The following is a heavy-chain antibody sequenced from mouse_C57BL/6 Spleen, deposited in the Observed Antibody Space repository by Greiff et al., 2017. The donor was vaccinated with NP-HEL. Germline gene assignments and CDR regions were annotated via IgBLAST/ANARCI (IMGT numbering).Heavy chain of an antibody. D-gene: IGHD2-10*01. CDR1: GYSFTGYY. CDR3: ARSYPLYAMDY. V-gene: IGHV1-42*01. Sequence: EVQRVESGPELVKPGASVKISCKASGYSFTGYYMNWVKQSPEKSLEWIGEINPSTGGTTYNQKFKAKATLTVDKSSSTAYMQLKSLTSEDSAVYYCARSYPLYAMDYWGQGTSVTVSS. J-gene: IGHJ4*01. CDR2: INPSTGGT.